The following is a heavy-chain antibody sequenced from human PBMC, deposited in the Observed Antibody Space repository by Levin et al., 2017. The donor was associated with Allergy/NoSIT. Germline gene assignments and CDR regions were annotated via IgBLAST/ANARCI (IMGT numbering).Heavy chain of an antibody. Sequence: GESLKISCAASGFTFSKFYMHWVRQAPGKGLVWVSLVISDGCITKYADSLKGRFTISRDNARNTLYLQMNSLRAEDTAVYYCARGGCSSTSCPDNWGQGLLVTVSS. CDR3: ARGGCSSTSCPDN. J-gene: IGHJ1*01. D-gene: IGHD2-2*01. V-gene: IGHV3-74*01. CDR2: VISDGCIT. CDR1: GFTFSKFY.